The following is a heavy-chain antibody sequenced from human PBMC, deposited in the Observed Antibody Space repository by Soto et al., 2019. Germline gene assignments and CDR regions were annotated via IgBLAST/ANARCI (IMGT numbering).Heavy chain of an antibody. Sequence: PGWALRLSCAASGFTCSSYAMHWVRQAPGKGLEWVAVISYDGSNKYYADSVKGRFTISRDNSKNTLYLQMNSLRAEDTAVYYCARVLGSGSYPNYYYYGMDVWGQGTTVTVSS. V-gene: IGHV3-30-3*01. CDR1: GFTCSSYA. CDR2: ISYDGSNK. J-gene: IGHJ6*02. D-gene: IGHD3-10*01. CDR3: ARVLGSGSYPNYYYYGMDV.